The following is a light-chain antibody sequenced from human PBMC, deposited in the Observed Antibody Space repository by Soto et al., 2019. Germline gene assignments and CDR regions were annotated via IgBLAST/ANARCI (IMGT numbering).Light chain of an antibody. V-gene: IGKV3-20*01. CDR1: QTVSNNY. CDR3: QQYGSSPPYT. CDR2: GSS. Sequence: EVGLTQSPGTLSLSPGERATLSCRASQTVSNNYLAWYQQKPGQAPRLLIFGSSDRATGIPDRFSGSGSGTDFTLTISRLEAEDFAVYYCQQYGSSPPYTFGQGTKLEIK. J-gene: IGKJ2*01.